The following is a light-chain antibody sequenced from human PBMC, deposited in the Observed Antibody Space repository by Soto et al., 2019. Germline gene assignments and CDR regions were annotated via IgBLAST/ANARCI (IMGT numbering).Light chain of an antibody. CDR2: DVS. J-gene: IGLJ1*01. Sequence: QSVLTQPASVSGSPGQSITISCTGASSYLGDYNYVSWYQQHPGKAPKLMIYDVSSRPSGVSDRFSGSKSGNTASLTISGLQAEDEADYYCTSYTTTGTYVLATGTKVTVL. V-gene: IGLV2-14*03. CDR1: SSYLGDYNY. CDR3: TSYTTTGTYV.